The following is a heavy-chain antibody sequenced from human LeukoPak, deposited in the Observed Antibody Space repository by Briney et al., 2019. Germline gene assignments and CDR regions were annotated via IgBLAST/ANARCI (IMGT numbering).Heavy chain of an antibody. CDR3: ARELGYCSSTSCYMGTFDY. CDR2: INTNTGNP. J-gene: IGHJ4*02. Sequence: ASVKVSCKASGYTFTSYAMNWVRQAPGQGLEWMGWINTNTGNPTYAQGLTGRFVFSLDTSVSTAYLQISSLKAEDTAVYYCARELGYCSSTSCYMGTFDYWGQGTLVTVSS. D-gene: IGHD2-2*02. CDR1: GYTFTSYA. V-gene: IGHV7-4-1*02.